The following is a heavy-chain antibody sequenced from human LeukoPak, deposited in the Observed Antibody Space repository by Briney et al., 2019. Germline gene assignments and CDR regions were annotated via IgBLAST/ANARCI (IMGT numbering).Heavy chain of an antibody. CDR3: ARDNYYDSSGYDY. D-gene: IGHD3-22*01. J-gene: IGHJ4*02. Sequence: PGGSLRLSCAASGFTFSSYSMNRVRQAPGKGLEWVSSISSSSYIYYADSVKGRFTISRDNAKNSLYLQMNSLRAEDTAVYYCARDNYYDSSGYDYWGQGTLVTVSS. CDR2: ISSSSYI. CDR1: GFTFSSYS. V-gene: IGHV3-21*01.